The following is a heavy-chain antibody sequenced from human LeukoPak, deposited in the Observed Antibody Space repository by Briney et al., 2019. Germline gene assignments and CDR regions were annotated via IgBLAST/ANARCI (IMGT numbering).Heavy chain of an antibody. Sequence: PGGSLRLSCAASGFTFNNYEMNWVRQAPGKGLEWVSYISSSGSTIYYADSVKGRFTISRDNAKNSLYLQMNSLRAEDTAVYYCARRGYSSGWNRFDYWGQGTLVTVSS. CDR2: ISSSGSTI. D-gene: IGHD6-25*01. J-gene: IGHJ4*02. CDR3: ARRGYSSGWNRFDY. CDR1: GFTFNNYE. V-gene: IGHV3-48*03.